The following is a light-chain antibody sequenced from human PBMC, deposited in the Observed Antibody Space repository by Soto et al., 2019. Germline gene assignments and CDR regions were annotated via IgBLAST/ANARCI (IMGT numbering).Light chain of an antibody. J-gene: IGKJ5*01. V-gene: IGKV1-5*03. CDR2: KAS. CDR1: QSISKW. Sequence: IRVTQSTYSFSASTGDRVTITWRASQSISKWLAWYQQKPGKAPKLLIYKASNLKSEVPSRFSGSGSGTEFTLTISSLQPDDFATYYCQQYNGLITFGQVTRLEI. CDR3: QQYNGLIT.